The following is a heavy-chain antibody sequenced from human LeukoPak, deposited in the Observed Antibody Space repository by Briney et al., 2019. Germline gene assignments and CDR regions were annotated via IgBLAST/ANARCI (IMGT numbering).Heavy chain of an antibody. CDR3: AKGSGSYSYFDY. D-gene: IGHD1-26*01. CDR2: INPSGGST. V-gene: IGHV1-46*03. Sequence: ASVKVSCKASGYTFTGYYMYWVRQAPGQGLEWMGIINPSGGSTSYAQKFQGRVTMTRDTSTSTVYMELSSLRSEDTAVYYCAKGSGSYSYFDYWGQGTLVTVSS. CDR1: GYTFTGYY. J-gene: IGHJ4*02.